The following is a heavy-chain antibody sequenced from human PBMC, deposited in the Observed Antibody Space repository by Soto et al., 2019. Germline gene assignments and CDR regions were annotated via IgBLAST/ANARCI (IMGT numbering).Heavy chain of an antibody. CDR2: IYYSGST. J-gene: IGHJ4*02. CDR3: ARGYYGSGSGGYYFDY. V-gene: IGHV4-61*01. CDR1: GGSVSSGSHY. D-gene: IGHD3-10*01. Sequence: QVQLQESGPGLVKPSETLSLTCTVSGGSVSSGSHYWSWIRQPPGKGLEWIGYIYYSGSTNYNPSLTRRVIISVDTSKNQFSLKLSSVTAADTAVYYCARGYYGSGSGGYYFDYWGQGTLVTVSS.